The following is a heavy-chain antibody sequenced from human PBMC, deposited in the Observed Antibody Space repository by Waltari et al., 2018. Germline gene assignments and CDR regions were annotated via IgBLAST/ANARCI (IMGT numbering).Heavy chain of an antibody. CDR3: ARAWLRAFDI. CDR1: GDSVSTNSAT. CDR2: TYYRSKWFN. V-gene: IGHV6-1*01. Sequence: QVQLQQSGPGLVKPSQTLSLTCAISGDSVSTNSATWNWIRQSPSRGLEWLGRTYYRSKWFNDDAVSVRSRMTINPDTSKNHFSLQLNSVTPEDTAVYYCARAWLRAFDILGQGTTIIVSS. D-gene: IGHD6-19*01. J-gene: IGHJ3*02.